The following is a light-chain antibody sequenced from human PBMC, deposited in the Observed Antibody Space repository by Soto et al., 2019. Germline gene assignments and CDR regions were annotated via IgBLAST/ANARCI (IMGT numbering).Light chain of an antibody. CDR3: CSYAGSDVV. J-gene: IGLJ2*01. Sequence: QSALTQPASLSGSPGQSITISCTGTSSDIGAYDYVSWFQQHPGKAPKLMIYEGSKRPSGVSNRFSGSKSGNTASLTISGLQAEDEADYYCCSYAGSDVVFGGGTKLTVL. V-gene: IGLV2-23*01. CDR1: SSDIGAYDY. CDR2: EGS.